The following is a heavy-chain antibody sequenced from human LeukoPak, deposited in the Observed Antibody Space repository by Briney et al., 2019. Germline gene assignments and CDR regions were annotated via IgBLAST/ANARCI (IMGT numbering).Heavy chain of an antibody. V-gene: IGHV3-48*04. CDR1: GFTFSSYS. CDR2: ISSSSSTI. CDR3: AKTLYSSSWYYFDY. Sequence: GGSLRLSCAASGFTFSSYSMNWVRQAPGKGLEWVSYISSSSSTIYYADSVKGRFTISRDNAKNSLYPQMNSLRAEDTALYYCAKTLYSSSWYYFDYWGQGTLVTVSS. J-gene: IGHJ4*02. D-gene: IGHD6-13*01.